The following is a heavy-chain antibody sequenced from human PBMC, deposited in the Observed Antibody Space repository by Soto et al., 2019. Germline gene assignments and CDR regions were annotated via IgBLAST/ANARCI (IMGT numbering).Heavy chain of an antibody. CDR3: ARVPGLPDTGTNYLDS. CDR2: IYQTGTA. D-gene: IGHD1-1*01. V-gene: IGHV4-38-2*01. J-gene: IGHJ4*01. CDR1: GYSISSGYY. Sequence: PSETLSLTCGVSGYSISSGYYWGWIRQPPGKGLEWLGHIYQTGTAYHNPSLKSRITMSVDTSKNQFSLNLTSVTATDTVVYYCARVPGLPDTGTNYLDSWGHGTLVTVSS.